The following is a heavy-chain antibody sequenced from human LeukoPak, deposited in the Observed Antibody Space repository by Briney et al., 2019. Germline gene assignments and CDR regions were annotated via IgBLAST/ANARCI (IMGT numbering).Heavy chain of an antibody. V-gene: IGHV4-39*07. CDR3: ARGGLWFGELYWFDP. J-gene: IGHJ5*02. D-gene: IGHD3-10*01. CDR1: GGSISSSSYY. Sequence: SETLSLTCTVSGGSISSSSYYWGWLRQPPGKGLEWIGSIYYSGSTYYNPSLKSRVTISVDTSKNQFSLKLSSVTAADTAVYYCARGGLWFGELYWFDPWGQGTLVTVSS. CDR2: IYYSGST.